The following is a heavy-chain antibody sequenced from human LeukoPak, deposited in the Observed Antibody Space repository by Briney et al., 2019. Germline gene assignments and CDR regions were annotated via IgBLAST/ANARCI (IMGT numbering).Heavy chain of an antibody. V-gene: IGHV3-30-3*01. J-gene: IGHJ3*02. Sequence: PGRSLRVSCAASGFTFSSSVMHWVRQAPSNGLEWVAGISNDGYSKYYADSVKGRFTVSRDNSENTLHLQMNSLRAEDTAVYYCARGTYSSGYCDALDIWGQGTMVTVSS. CDR1: GFTFSSSV. D-gene: IGHD3-22*01. CDR3: ARGTYSSGYCDALDI. CDR2: ISNDGYSK.